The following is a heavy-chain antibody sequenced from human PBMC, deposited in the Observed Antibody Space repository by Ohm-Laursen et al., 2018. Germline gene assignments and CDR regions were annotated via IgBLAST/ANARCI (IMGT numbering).Heavy chain of an antibody. CDR1: GGSISSYY. V-gene: IGHV4-59*01. CDR3: ARVDGYSYY. Sequence: SQTLSLTCTVSGGSISSYYWSWIRQPPGKGLEWIGYIYYSGSTNYNPSLKSRVTISVDTSKNQFSLKLSSVTAADTAVYYCARVDGYSYYWGQGTLVTVSS. J-gene: IGHJ4*02. D-gene: IGHD6-13*01. CDR2: IYYSGST.